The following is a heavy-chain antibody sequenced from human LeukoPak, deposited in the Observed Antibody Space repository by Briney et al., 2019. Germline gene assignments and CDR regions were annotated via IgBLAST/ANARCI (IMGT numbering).Heavy chain of an antibody. V-gene: IGHV3-23*01. D-gene: IGHD3-10*01. CDR1: GFTFSSYA. J-gene: IGHJ3*02. Sequence: GGSLRLSYVASGFTFSSYAMNWVRKGPGEGLEWVSIISGSGDTTYYADSVKGRFTISRDNSKNTLYLLMNSLRAEDTAVYYCAKDLLAGTIMSAFDIWGLGTVVTVSS. CDR2: ISGSGDTT. CDR3: AKDLLAGTIMSAFDI.